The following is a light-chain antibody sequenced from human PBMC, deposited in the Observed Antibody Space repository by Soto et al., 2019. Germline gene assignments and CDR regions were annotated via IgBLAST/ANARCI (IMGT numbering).Light chain of an antibody. Sequence: QSALTQPASVSGSPGQSITISCAGTMRDVGAYNLVSWYQQHPGSAPQLIIYEVRNRPSGISFRCSGSKSGNTASLTISGLQAEEEADYYCSSYTSNSSLIFGGGTKVTVL. CDR2: EVR. V-gene: IGLV2-14*01. CDR1: MRDVGAYNL. CDR3: SSYTSNSSLI. J-gene: IGLJ2*01.